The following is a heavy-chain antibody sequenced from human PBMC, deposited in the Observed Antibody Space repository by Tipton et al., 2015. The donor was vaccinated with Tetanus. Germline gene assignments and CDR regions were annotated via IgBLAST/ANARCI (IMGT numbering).Heavy chain of an antibody. CDR2: ISSTTSYI. CDR3: ASGSSLDY. D-gene: IGHD6-6*01. V-gene: IGHV3-21*01. J-gene: IGHJ4*02. CDR1: GFTFSNYA. Sequence: GSLRLSCEVSGFTFSNYAMNWVRQAPGKGLEWVASISSTTSYIYYADSVKGRFTISRDNAKSSLFLQMTSLRAEDTAVYYCASGSSLDYWGQGTLVTVSS.